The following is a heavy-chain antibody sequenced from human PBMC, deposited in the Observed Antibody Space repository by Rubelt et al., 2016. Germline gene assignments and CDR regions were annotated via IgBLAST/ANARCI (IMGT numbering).Heavy chain of an antibody. J-gene: IGHJ4*02. Sequence: EVQLLESGGGLVQPGGSLRLSCAASGFAFSGYTMNWVRQAPGKGLEWISYISVSSTTIYYADSVKGRFTISRDNSQNTLYLQRTSLRAEDTAVYYCARSMAGVVESWGQGTLVTVSS. V-gene: IGHV3-48*01. CDR1: GFAFSGYT. CDR3: ARSMAGVVES. CDR2: ISVSSTTI. D-gene: IGHD6-19*01.